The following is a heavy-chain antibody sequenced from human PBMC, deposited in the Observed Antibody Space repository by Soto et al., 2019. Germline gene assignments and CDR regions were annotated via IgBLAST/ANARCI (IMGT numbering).Heavy chain of an antibody. CDR3: ARGVWFGELSYYFDY. D-gene: IGHD3-10*01. CDR2: IKQDGSEK. Sequence: GGSLRLSCAASGFTFSSYWMSWVRQAPGKGLEWVANIKQDGSEKYYVDSVKGRFTISRDNAKNSLYLQMNSLRAEDTAVYYCARGVWFGELSYYFDYWGQGSLVTVSS. J-gene: IGHJ4*02. CDR1: GFTFSSYW. V-gene: IGHV3-7*04.